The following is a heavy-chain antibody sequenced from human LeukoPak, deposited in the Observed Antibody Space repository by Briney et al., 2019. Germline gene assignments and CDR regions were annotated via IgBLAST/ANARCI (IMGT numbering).Heavy chain of an antibody. CDR3: ARLSGNYYIFDY. CDR2: ITTYNGYT. J-gene: IGHJ4*02. CDR1: GYTFTNYG. D-gene: IGHD1-26*01. Sequence: ASVKVSCKASGYTFTNYGISGMRQAPGQGLEWMGWITTYNGYTNYAQKFQGRVTMTTDTSTSTAYMELRSLRSDDAAVYYCARLSGNYYIFDYWGQGTLVTVSS. V-gene: IGHV1-18*01.